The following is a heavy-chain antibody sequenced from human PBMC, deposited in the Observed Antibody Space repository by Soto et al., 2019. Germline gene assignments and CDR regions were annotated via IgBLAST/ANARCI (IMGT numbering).Heavy chain of an antibody. J-gene: IGHJ4*02. CDR1: GDSISTADYY. V-gene: IGHV4-30-4*01. D-gene: IGHD6-6*01. CDR3: ARGIYSTSSFFDS. Sequence: PSETVSLTCTVSGDSISTADYYWNWIRQPPGKGLEWIGYIYYSGNTYYIPSLKSRVTISVDTSKNQISLKLNSVTAADTAVYYCARGIYSTSSFFDSWGQGTLVTVSS. CDR2: IYYSGNT.